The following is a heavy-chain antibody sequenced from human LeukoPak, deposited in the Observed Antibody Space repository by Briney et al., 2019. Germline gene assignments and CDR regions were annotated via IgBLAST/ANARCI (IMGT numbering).Heavy chain of an antibody. J-gene: IGHJ4*02. Sequence: PGGSLRLSCAVSGFTVSSKYMSWVRQAPGKGLEWVSVIYSTDDTRYADSVKGRFTISRDNSKNTLYLQMNSLRAEDTAVYYCARDDYDSNGYYLFDCWGQGTLVTVSS. CDR3: ARDDYDSNGYYLFDC. CDR1: GFTVSSKY. CDR2: IYSTDDT. D-gene: IGHD3-22*01. V-gene: IGHV3-66*01.